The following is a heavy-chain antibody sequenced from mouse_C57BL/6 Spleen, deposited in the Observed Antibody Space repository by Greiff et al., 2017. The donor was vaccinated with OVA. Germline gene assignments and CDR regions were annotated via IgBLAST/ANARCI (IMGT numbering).Heavy chain of an antibody. V-gene: IGHV1-80*01. Sequence: QVHVKQSGAELVKPGASVKISCKASGYAFSSYWMNWVKQRPGKGLEWIGQIYPGDGDTNYNGKFKGKATLTADKSSSTAYMQLSSLTSEDSAVYFCAREGSSLYYFDYWGQGTTLTVSS. CDR2: IYPGDGDT. CDR3: AREGSSLYYFDY. J-gene: IGHJ2*01. D-gene: IGHD1-1*01. CDR1: GYAFSSYW.